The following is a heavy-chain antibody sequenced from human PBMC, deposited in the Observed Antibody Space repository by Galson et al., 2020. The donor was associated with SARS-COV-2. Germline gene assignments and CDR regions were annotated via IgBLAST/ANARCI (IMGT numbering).Heavy chain of an antibody. CDR2: IYPGDSDT. CDR1: GYSFTSYW. D-gene: IGHD3-10*01. V-gene: IGHV5-51*01. CDR3: ARLTYYYGSGSYYSGGMDV. J-gene: IGHJ6*02. Sequence: GESLNISCKGSGYSFTSYWIGWVRQMPGKGLEWMGIIYPGDSDTRYSPSFQGQVTISADKSISTAYLQWSSLKASDTAMYYCARLTYYYGSGSYYSGGMDVWGQGTTVTVSS.